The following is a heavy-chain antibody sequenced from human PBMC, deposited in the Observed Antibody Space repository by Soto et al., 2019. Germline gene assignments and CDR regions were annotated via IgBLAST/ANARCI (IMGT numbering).Heavy chain of an antibody. Sequence: GGSLRLSCAASGFTFSSYWMHWVRQAPGKGLVWVSRINSDGSSTSYADSVKGRFTISRDNAKNTLYLQMNSLRAEDTAVYYCARDYYYYDSSGYSHYYYGMDVWGQGTTVTVSS. J-gene: IGHJ6*02. CDR3: ARDYYYYDSSGYSHYYYGMDV. CDR1: GFTFSSYW. V-gene: IGHV3-74*01. D-gene: IGHD3-22*01. CDR2: INSDGSST.